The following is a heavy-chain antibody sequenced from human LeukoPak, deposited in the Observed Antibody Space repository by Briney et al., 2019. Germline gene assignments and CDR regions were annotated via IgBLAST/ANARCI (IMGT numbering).Heavy chain of an antibody. D-gene: IGHD3-3*01. CDR3: ARDRPTYYDFWSGGDDAFDI. CDR2: INSDGSST. J-gene: IGHJ3*02. CDR1: GFTFSSYW. V-gene: IGHV3-74*01. Sequence: ETGGSLRLSCAASGFTFSSYWMHWVRQAPGKGLVWVSRINSDGSSTSYADSVKGRLTISRDNAKNTLYLQMNSLRAEDTAVYYCARDRPTYYDFWSGGDDAFDIWGQGTMVTVSS.